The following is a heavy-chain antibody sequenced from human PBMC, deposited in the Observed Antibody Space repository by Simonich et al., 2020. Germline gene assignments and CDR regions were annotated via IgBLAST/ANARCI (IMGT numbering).Heavy chain of an antibody. CDR1: GGSISSYY. J-gene: IGHJ6*02. CDR3: ARSLGYYYYYYGMDV. V-gene: IGHV4-59*08. D-gene: IGHD1-26*01. CDR2: IYYSGST. Sequence: QVQLQESGPGLVKPSETLSLTCTVSGGSISSYYWSWIRQPPGKGLEWIGFIYYSGSTNYNPSLQGRVTISGDTSKNQFSRKLSSVTAADTAVYYCARSLGYYYYYYGMDVWGQGTTVTVSS.